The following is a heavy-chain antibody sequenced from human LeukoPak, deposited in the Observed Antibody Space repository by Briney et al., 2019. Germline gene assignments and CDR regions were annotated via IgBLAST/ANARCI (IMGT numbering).Heavy chain of an antibody. CDR1: GGSFSGYY. CDR2: INHSGST. J-gene: IGHJ4*02. Sequence: SETLSLTCAVYGGSFSGYYWSWIRQPPGKGLEWIGEINHSGSTNYNPSLKSRVTISVDTSKNQFSLKLSSVTAADTAVYYCARGALKTRYCSSTSCYKGFDYWGLRTLVTVSS. CDR3: ARGALKTRYCSSTSCYKGFDY. D-gene: IGHD2-2*02. V-gene: IGHV4-34*01.